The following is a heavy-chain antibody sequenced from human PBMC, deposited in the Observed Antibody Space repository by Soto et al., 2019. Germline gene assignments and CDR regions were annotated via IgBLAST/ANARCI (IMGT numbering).Heavy chain of an antibody. CDR3: AKHPRSSSSSWVDY. D-gene: IGHD6-6*01. CDR1: GFTFSSYA. J-gene: IGHJ4*02. CDR2: ISGSGGST. Sequence: EVQLLESGGGLVQPGGSLRLSCAASGFTFSSYAMSWVRQAPGKGLEWVSAISGSGGSTYYADSVKGRFTISRDNSKNTLYLQRNSRRAKDTAVYYCAKHPRSSSSSWVDYWGQGTLVTVSS. V-gene: IGHV3-23*01.